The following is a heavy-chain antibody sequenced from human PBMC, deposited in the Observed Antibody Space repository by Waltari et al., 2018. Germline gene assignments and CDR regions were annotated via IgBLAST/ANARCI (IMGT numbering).Heavy chain of an antibody. Sequence: QLQLQESGPGLVKPSETLSLTCTVSGGSMSSSSYYWGWIRQPPGQGLEWIGSVFYSVSTYYNPSLKSRVTISVDTSKNQFSLKLSSVTAADTAVYFCARCSGTYYSDFDYWGQGTLVIVSS. CDR3: ARCSGTYYSDFDY. J-gene: IGHJ4*02. CDR1: GGSMSSSSYY. CDR2: VFYSVST. V-gene: IGHV4-39*01. D-gene: IGHD3-10*02.